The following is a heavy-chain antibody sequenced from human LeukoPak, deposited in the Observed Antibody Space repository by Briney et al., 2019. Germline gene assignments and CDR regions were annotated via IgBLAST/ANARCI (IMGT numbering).Heavy chain of an antibody. V-gene: IGHV3-30-3*01. J-gene: IGHJ1*01. CDR3: AKAIYDSSGYYPKYFQH. Sequence: GGSLRLSCAASGFTFSSYAMHWVRQAPGKGLEWVAVISYDGSNKYYADSVKGRFTISRDNSKNTLYLQMNSLRAEDTAVYYCAKAIYDSSGYYPKYFQHWGQGTLVTVSS. D-gene: IGHD3-22*01. CDR2: ISYDGSNK. CDR1: GFTFSSYA.